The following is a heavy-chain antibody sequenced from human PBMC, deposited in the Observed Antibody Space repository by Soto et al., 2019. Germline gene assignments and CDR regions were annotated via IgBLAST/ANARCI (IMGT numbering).Heavy chain of an antibody. Sequence: PSATLSLPCAGSNYSISSGYYWGWIRQPPEPGLEYIGSIFHTGSTYYNPSPKSRVIISVDTSKNQFSLRLNSVTAADTAVDFCARVEAAKVLAHWGQGTLGT. CDR2: IFHTGST. D-gene: IGHD2-15*01. V-gene: IGHV4-38-2*01. CDR3: ARVEAAKVLAH. J-gene: IGHJ4*02. CDR1: NYSISSGYY.